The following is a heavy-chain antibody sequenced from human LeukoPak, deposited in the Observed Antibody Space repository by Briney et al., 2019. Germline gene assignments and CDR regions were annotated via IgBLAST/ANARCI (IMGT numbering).Heavy chain of an antibody. CDR3: ARLVVAGTRYFDY. Sequence: GESLKISCKGSGYRFTSYWIGWVRQMPGKGLEWMGIIYLSYSDARYSPSFQGQVTISADKSISTAYLQWSSLKASDTAMYYCARLVVAGTRYFDYWGQGTLVTVSS. J-gene: IGHJ4*02. CDR1: GYRFTSYW. D-gene: IGHD6-19*01. CDR2: IYLSYSDA. V-gene: IGHV5-51*01.